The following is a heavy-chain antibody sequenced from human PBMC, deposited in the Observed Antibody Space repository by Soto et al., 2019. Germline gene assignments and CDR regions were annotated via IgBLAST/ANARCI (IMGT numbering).Heavy chain of an antibody. Sequence: QVQLQESGPGLVKPSQTLSLTCTVSGGSISSGGYYWSWIRQHPGKGLEWIGYIYYSGSTYYNPSLKSRVTISVDPSTNQFSLKLSSVTSAATAVYYCARDHYSSSWSYWDWYFDLWGRGTLVTVSS. D-gene: IGHD6-13*01. CDR2: IYYSGST. CDR1: GGSISSGGYY. CDR3: ARDHYSSSWSYWDWYFDL. J-gene: IGHJ2*01. V-gene: IGHV4-31*03.